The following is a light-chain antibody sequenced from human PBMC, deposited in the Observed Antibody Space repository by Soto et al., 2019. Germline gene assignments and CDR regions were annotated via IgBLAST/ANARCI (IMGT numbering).Light chain of an antibody. CDR3: QSVDGKYVV. J-gene: IGLJ2*01. Sequence: NFMLTQPHAVSESPGQTVTISCTRSSGSIASDYVQWYQQRPGSAPINVIFEDSQRPSGVPDRFSGSIDSSSNSASLTISRLTTEDAADYYCQSVDGKYVVFGGGTKVTVL. V-gene: IGLV6-57*04. CDR2: EDS. CDR1: SGSIASDY.